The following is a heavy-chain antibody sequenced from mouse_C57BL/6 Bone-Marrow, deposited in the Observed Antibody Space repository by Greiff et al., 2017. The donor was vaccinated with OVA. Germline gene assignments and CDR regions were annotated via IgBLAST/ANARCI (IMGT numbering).Heavy chain of an antibody. J-gene: IGHJ4*01. CDR3: ARDSITTEAMDY. D-gene: IGHD1-2*01. CDR1: GYTFTSYW. Sequence: QVQLQQPGAELVMPGASVKLSCKASGYTFTSYWMHWVKQRPGQGLEWIGEIDPSDSYTNYNQKFKGKSTLTVDKSSSTAYMQLSSLTSEDSAVYDCARDSITTEAMDYWGQGTSVTVSS. V-gene: IGHV1-69*01. CDR2: IDPSDSYT.